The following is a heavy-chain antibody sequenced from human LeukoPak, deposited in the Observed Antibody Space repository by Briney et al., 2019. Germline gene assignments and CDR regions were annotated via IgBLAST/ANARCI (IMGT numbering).Heavy chain of an antibody. CDR2: ISAYNGNT. CDR1: GYTFTGYY. J-gene: IGHJ5*01. V-gene: IGHV1-18*04. D-gene: IGHD1-26*01. Sequence: GASVKVSCKASGYTFTGYYMHWVRQAPGQGLEWMGWISAYNGNTNYAQKLQGRVTMTTDTSTSTAYMELRSLRSDDTAVYYCARDGFRWELLWFDYWGQGTLVTVSS. CDR3: ARDGFRWELLWFDY.